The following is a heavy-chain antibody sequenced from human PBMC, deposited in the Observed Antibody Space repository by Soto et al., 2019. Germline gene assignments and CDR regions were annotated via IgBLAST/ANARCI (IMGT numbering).Heavy chain of an antibody. Sequence: QLQLQESGPGLVKPSETLSLTCSVSDDSINSDKYYWGWIRQPPGKGLEWIGSIYYRGNAYYNPSLQTRVTLSLDKSKSQFSLKLNSVTAADSAVYFCARLEGLATISYYFDFWCPGALVTVSS. CDR2: IYYRGNA. J-gene: IGHJ4*02. CDR3: ARLEGLATISYYFDF. CDR1: DDSINSDKYY. V-gene: IGHV4-39*01. D-gene: IGHD3-9*01.